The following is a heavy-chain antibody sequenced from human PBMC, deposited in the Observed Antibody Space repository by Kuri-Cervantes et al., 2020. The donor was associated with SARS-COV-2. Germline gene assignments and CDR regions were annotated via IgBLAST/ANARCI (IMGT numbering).Heavy chain of an antibody. Sequence: KVSCKASGYSFSNYYIAWVRQVPGKGLEWMGIIYPGDSKTKYNLSFQGQVTISADKSITTAFLQWTSLKASDTAIYYCAREEGANSFDSWGQGTLVTVSS. CDR3: AREEGANSFDS. J-gene: IGHJ4*02. D-gene: IGHD1-26*01. V-gene: IGHV5-51*01. CDR2: IYPGDSKT. CDR1: GYSFSNYY.